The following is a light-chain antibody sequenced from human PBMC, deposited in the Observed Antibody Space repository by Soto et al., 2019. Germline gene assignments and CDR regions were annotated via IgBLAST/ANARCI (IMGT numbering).Light chain of an antibody. CDR1: QSVSSN. J-gene: IGKJ5*01. CDR2: GAS. V-gene: IGKV3D-15*01. CDR3: QQYNNWPPGIT. Sequence: EIVMTQSPATLSVSPGGRATLSCRASQSVSSNLAWYQQKPGQAPRLLIYGASSRVTGIPARFSGSGSGTQFTLTISSLQSEDFAVYYCQQYNNWPPGITFGQGTRLEIK.